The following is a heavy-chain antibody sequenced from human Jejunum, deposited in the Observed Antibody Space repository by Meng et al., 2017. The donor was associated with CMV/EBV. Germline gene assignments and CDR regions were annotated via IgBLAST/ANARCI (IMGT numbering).Heavy chain of an antibody. J-gene: IGHJ4*02. CDR1: GFTFSSYW. Sequence: SGFTFSSYWMSWVRQAPGKGLEWVANIKQDGSEKYFVDSVKGRFSISRDNAKNSLYLQMDSLRAEDTAVYYCARDRGSSYCFDYWGQGTLGTVSS. D-gene: IGHD6-6*01. CDR3: ARDRGSSYCFDY. V-gene: IGHV3-7*01. CDR2: IKQDGSEK.